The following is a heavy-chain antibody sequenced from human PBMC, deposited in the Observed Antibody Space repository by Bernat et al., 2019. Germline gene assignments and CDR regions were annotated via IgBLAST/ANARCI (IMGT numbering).Heavy chain of an antibody. CDR1: GYTFTNHD. J-gene: IGHJ4*02. CDR2: MNTDSGRT. CDR3: AGRSSSWHLDY. V-gene: IGHV1-8*01. D-gene: IGHD2-2*01. Sequence: QVQLVQSGAEVKKPGAPVRVSCKASGYTFTNHDINWVRLAAGQGLEWMGWMNTDSGRTGYAQKFQGRVTMARDTTISTAYLEVSSLRSEDTTVYYCAGRSSSWHLDYWGQGTLVTVSS.